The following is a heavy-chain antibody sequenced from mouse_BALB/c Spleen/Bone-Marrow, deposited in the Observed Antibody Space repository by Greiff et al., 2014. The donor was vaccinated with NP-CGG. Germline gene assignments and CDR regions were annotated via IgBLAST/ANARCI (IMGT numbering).Heavy chain of an antibody. J-gene: IGHJ4*01. V-gene: IGHV1-82*01. Sequence: QVQLQQSGPELVKPGASVKISCTGSGYAFSSSWMNWVKQRPGQGLEWIGRIYPGDGDTNSNGRFKGKATLTAYRSSNTAYMQLSSLTSLDYAVYFCARSADYGSSYGAMDYWGQGTSVTVSS. D-gene: IGHD1-1*01. CDR2: IYPGDGDT. CDR1: GYAFSSSW. CDR3: ARSADYGSSYGAMDY.